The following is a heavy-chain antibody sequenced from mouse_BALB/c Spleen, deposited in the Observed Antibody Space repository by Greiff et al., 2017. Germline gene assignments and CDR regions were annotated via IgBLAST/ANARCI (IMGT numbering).Heavy chain of an antibody. V-gene: IGHV1-4*02. D-gene: IGHD1-1*01. Sequence: QVQLKESAAELARPGASVKMSCKASGYTFTSYTMHWVKQRPGQGLEWIGYINPSSGYTEYNQKFKDKTTLTADKSSSTAYMQLSSLTSEDSAVYYCARITTVDYFDYWGQGTALTVSS. CDR3: ARITTVDYFDY. CDR1: GYTFTSYT. CDR2: INPSSGYT. J-gene: IGHJ2*01.